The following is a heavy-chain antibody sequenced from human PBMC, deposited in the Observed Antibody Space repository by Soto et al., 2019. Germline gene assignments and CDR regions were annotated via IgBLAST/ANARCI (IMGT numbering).Heavy chain of an antibody. V-gene: IGHV1-69*01. J-gene: IGHJ6*02. CDR1: GGTLSSYA. D-gene: IGHD6-13*01. Sequence: QVQLVQSGAEVKKPGSSVKVSCKASGGTLSSYAISWVRQAPGKGLEWMGGIIPIFGTANYAQKFQGRVTITADESTSTAYMELSSLRSEDTAVYYCARASGIAAAGDYYYGMDVWGQGTTVTVSS. CDR2: IIPIFGTA. CDR3: ARASGIAAAGDYYYGMDV.